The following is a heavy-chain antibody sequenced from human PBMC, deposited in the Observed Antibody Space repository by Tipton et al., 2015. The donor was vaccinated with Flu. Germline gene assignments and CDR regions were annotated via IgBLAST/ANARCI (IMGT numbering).Heavy chain of an antibody. CDR3: ATTTYYYGSGSHDY. CDR1: GYSISSCYY. CDR2: VYHGGTT. D-gene: IGHD3-10*01. V-gene: IGHV4-38-2*02. J-gene: IGHJ4*02. Sequence: TLSLTCTVSGYSISSCYYWGWIRQPPGKGLEWIGCVYHGGTTYYNPSLKSRVAISLDTFKNQFSLKLTSVTAADTALYYCATTTYYYGSGSHDYWGQGTLVTVSS.